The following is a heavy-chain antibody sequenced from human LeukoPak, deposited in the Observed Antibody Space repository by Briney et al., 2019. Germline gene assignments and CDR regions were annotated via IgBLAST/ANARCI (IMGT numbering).Heavy chain of an antibody. CDR3: AKGGKWDVTPFDY. CDR2: ISGGGGST. D-gene: IGHD1-26*01. CDR1: GFTFTSYS. J-gene: IGHJ4*02. Sequence: GGSLRLSCAASGFTFTSYSMNWVRQAPGKGLEWVSTISGGGGSTYYADSVQGRFTISRDNSKNTLYLQVDSLRAEDTAVYYCAKGGKWDVTPFDYWGQGTLVTVSS. V-gene: IGHV3-23*01.